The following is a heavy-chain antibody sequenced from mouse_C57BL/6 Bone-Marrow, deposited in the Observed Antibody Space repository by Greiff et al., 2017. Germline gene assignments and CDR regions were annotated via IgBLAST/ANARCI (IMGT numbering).Heavy chain of an antibody. J-gene: IGHJ4*01. CDR2: IHHNSGST. CDR1: GYTFTSYW. D-gene: IGHD2-13*01. CDR3: ARYYDDYDSMDD. Sequence: QVQLQQPGAELVKPGASVKLSCKASGYTFTSYWMHWVKQRPGQGLEWIGMIHHNSGSTNYNEKFKGKATLTVDKSSSTTYMPRSSLTSEDSAVYYWARYYDDYDSMDDGGQGTSVTVTS. V-gene: IGHV1-64*01.